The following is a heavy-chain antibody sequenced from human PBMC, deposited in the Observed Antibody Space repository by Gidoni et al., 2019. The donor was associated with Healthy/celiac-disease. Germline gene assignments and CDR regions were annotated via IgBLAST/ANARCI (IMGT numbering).Heavy chain of an antibody. D-gene: IGHD3-22*01. V-gene: IGHV1-3*05. CDR3: ARDLSYYDSSGYYHTWVFGY. CDR1: GYTISSYA. J-gene: IGHJ4*02. Sequence: QVQLVQPGAGEKKTGASVTDSCRDSGYTISSYAMHCVSQDPGQRLEWMRWINAGNGNTKYSQTYHGRVTITRDTSASTAYMELSSLRSEDTAVYYLARDLSYYDSSGYYHTWVFGYWGQGTLVTVSS. CDR2: INAGNGNT.